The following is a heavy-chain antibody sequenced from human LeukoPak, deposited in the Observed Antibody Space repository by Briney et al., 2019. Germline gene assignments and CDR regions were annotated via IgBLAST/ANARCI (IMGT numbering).Heavy chain of an antibody. V-gene: IGHV3-21*04. CDR3: ARGLRYDILTGYGSQNPYYFDY. D-gene: IGHD3-9*01. J-gene: IGHJ4*02. CDR1: GFTFSSYS. Sequence: GGSLRLSCAASGFTFSSYSMNWVRQAPGKGLEWVSSISSSSSYIYYADPVKGRFTISRDNAKNSLYLQMNSLRAEDTAVYYCARGLRYDILTGYGSQNPYYFDYWGQGTLVTVSS. CDR2: ISSSSSYI.